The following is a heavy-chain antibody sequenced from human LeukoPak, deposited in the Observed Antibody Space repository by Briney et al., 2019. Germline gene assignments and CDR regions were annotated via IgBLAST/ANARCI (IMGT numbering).Heavy chain of an antibody. V-gene: IGHV1-2*02. J-gene: IGHJ4*02. CDR1: GYTFTGYY. D-gene: IGHD3-22*01. Sequence: ASVKVSCKASGYTFTGYYMHWVRQAPGQGLEWMGWISPNSGGTNYAQKFQGRVTMTRDTSISTAYMELSRLRSDDTAVYYCARDLYVSSGYYNYWGQGTLVTVSS. CDR2: ISPNSGGT. CDR3: ARDLYVSSGYYNY.